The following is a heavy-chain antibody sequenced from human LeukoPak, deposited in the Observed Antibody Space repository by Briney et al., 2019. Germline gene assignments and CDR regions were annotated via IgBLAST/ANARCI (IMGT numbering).Heavy chain of an antibody. J-gene: IGHJ4*02. CDR2: IRQDGSEK. Sequence: GGSLRLSCEASGFTFSSYWMSWVRQAPGKGLEWVANIRQDGSEKYYVDSVEGRFTISRDNAKNSLYLQMNSLRAEDTAVYYCARVNRNIHDSSDYWGQGTLVTVSS. D-gene: IGHD1-14*01. CDR1: GFTFSSYW. V-gene: IGHV3-7*01. CDR3: ARVNRNIHDSSDY.